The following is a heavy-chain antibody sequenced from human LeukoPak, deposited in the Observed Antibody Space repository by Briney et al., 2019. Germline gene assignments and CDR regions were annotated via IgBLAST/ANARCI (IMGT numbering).Heavy chain of an antibody. D-gene: IGHD4-23*01. J-gene: IGHJ4*02. CDR2: ISTGSSYI. CDR3: ATGTEEITVVTPCY. CDR1: GFTASSNY. Sequence: GGSLRLSCAASGFTASSNYMSWVRQAPGKGLEWVSSISTGSSYIHYADSVKGRFTISRDNAKNSLYLQMNSLRAEDTAVYYCATGTEEITVVTPCYWGQGTLVTVSS. V-gene: IGHV3-21*01.